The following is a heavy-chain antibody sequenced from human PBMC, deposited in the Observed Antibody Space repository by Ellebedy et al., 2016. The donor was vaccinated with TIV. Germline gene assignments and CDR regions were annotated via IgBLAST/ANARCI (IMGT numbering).Heavy chain of an antibody. CDR2: IPSSGSAI. CDR3: AKRRMPGRLEGFDY. Sequence: GESLKISXAASGFTFSSYAMTWVRQAPGKGLEWLSYIPSSGSAIFYADSVKGRFTISRDNAKNSLYLQMNSLRAEDTAVYYCAKRRMPGRLEGFDYWGQGTLVTVSS. CDR1: GFTFSSYA. D-gene: IGHD6-6*01. J-gene: IGHJ4*02. V-gene: IGHV3-48*04.